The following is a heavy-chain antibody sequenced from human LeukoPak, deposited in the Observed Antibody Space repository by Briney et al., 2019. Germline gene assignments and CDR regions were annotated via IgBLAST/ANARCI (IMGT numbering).Heavy chain of an antibody. J-gene: IGHJ4*02. CDR3: ARRTGSSTSCYDY. Sequence: PSETLSLTCTVSGGSISSSSYYWGWIRQPPGQGLEWIGSIYYSGSTYYNPSLKSRVTISVDTSKNQFSLKLSSVTAADTAVYYCARRTGSSTSCYDYWGQGTLVTVSS. D-gene: IGHD2-2*01. CDR2: IYYSGST. V-gene: IGHV4-39*01. CDR1: GGSISSSSYY.